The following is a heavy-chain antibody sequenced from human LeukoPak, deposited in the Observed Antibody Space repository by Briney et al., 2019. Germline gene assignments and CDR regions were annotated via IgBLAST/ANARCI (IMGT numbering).Heavy chain of an antibody. V-gene: IGHV4-4*02. Sequence: SETLSLTCAVSGASISSGYWWSWVRQPPGKGLEWIGEIYHSGSTNHNPSLKSRVTISVDKSKSQFSLNLSSVTAADTAVYYCARASRLGELSLGYWGQGTLVTVSS. CDR2: IYHSGST. D-gene: IGHD3-16*02. CDR1: GASISSGYW. CDR3: ARASRLGELSLGY. J-gene: IGHJ4*02.